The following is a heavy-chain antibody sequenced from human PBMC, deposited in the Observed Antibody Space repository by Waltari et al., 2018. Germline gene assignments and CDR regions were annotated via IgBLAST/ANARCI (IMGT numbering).Heavy chain of an antibody. D-gene: IGHD3-22*01. V-gene: IGHV2-5*01. Sequence: QITLKESGPTLVKPTQTLTLTCTFSGFALTSSGVGVGWIRQPPGKALEWLAFIYWNDNKLYSPSLNGRLTITKDTSRNQMVLTMTNMGPVDTATYYCVHPADYYDSSNYGVYWGQGTLVTVSS. CDR2: IYWNDNK. J-gene: IGHJ4*02. CDR1: GFALTSSGVG. CDR3: VHPADYYDSSNYGVY.